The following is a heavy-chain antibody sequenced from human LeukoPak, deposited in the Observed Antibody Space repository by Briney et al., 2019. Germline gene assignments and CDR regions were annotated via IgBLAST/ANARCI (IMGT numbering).Heavy chain of an antibody. D-gene: IGHD3-10*01. CDR3: AREKVRGVTKSDWFDP. Sequence: PSETLSLTCAVYGGSFSGYYWSWIRQPPGKGLEWIGEINHSGSTNYNPSLKSRVTISVDTSKNQFSLKLSSVTAADTAVYYCAREKVRGVTKSDWFDPWGQGTLVTVSS. CDR1: GGSFSGYY. J-gene: IGHJ5*02. V-gene: IGHV4-34*01. CDR2: INHSGST.